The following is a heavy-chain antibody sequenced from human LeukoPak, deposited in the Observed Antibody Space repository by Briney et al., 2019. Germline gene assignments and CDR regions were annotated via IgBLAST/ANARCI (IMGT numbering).Heavy chain of an antibody. CDR2: ISGSGNST. Sequence: PGGSLRLSCAASGFTFNNYAMIWVRQAPGKGLEWVSVISGSGNSTYYADSVKGRFTISRDNSKNTLSLQMNSLRAEDAAVYYCAKQLGYCSDGSCYFDYWGRGTLVTVSS. CDR1: GFTFNNYA. V-gene: IGHV3-23*01. D-gene: IGHD2-15*01. J-gene: IGHJ4*02. CDR3: AKQLGYCSDGSCYFDY.